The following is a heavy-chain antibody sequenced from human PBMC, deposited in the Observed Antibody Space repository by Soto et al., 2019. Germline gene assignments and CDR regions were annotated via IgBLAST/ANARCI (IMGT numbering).Heavy chain of an antibody. V-gene: IGHV1-18*01. CDR3: ARDLSSGWFDY. Sequence: QVQLVQSGGEVKRPGASVKVSCKASGYMFSNYAISWVRQTPGQGLEWMGWINVYNGNTNYAQKLQXXVTMATDTSTNTAYLDLRSLRSDDTAVYFCARDLSSGWFDYWGQGTLVMVSS. D-gene: IGHD6-19*01. J-gene: IGHJ4*02. CDR1: GYMFSNYA. CDR2: INVYNGNT.